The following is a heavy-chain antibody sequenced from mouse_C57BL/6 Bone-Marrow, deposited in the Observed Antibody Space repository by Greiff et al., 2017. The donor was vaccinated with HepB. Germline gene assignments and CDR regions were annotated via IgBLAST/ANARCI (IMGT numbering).Heavy chain of an antibody. CDR3: AREGLPRFAY. Sequence: QVHVKQSGAELARPGASVKLSCKASGYTFTSYGISWVKQRTGQGLEWIGEIYPRSGNTYYNEKFKGKATLTADKSSSTAYMELRSLTSEDSAVYFCAREGLPRFAYWGQGTLVTVSA. J-gene: IGHJ3*01. V-gene: IGHV1-81*01. CDR2: IYPRSGNT. D-gene: IGHD5-5*01. CDR1: GYTFTSYG.